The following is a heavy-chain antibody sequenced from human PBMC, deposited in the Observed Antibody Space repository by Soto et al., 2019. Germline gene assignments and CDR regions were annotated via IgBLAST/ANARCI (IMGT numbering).Heavy chain of an antibody. Sequence: SETLSLTCTVSGGSISSYYWSWIRQPPGKGLEWIGYIYYSGSTNYNPSLKSRVTISVDTSKNQFSLKLSSVTAADTAVYYCAASASGSYYIRWGQGTLVTVSS. CDR1: GGSISSYY. D-gene: IGHD3-10*01. J-gene: IGHJ4*02. CDR2: IYYSGST. CDR3: AASASGSYYIR. V-gene: IGHV4-59*01.